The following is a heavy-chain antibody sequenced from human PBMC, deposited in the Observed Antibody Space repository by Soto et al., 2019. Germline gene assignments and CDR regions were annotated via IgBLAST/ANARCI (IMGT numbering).Heavy chain of an antibody. J-gene: IGHJ4*02. V-gene: IGHV2-5*02. CDR3: AHLYVVGTGGKFDY. Sequence: QITVKESGPPLVKPTQTLTLTCTFSGVSLSSNGMGVGWIRQPPGKDLEWLALIYWEDVKHYSPSLKSRLTLTEDIAKSQVVLTMTTMDPVATATYYCAHLYVVGTGGKFDYLGQGTLVPVSS. D-gene: IGHD2-15*01. CDR2: IYWEDVK. CDR1: GVSLSSNGMG.